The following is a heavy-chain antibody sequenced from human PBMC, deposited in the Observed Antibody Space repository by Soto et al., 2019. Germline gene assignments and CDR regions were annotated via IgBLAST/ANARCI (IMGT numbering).Heavy chain of an antibody. CDR3: ARDLEFRDGNISHLDY. J-gene: IGHJ4*02. D-gene: IGHD3-10*01. CDR2: IMPIIGTA. Sequence: QVQLVQSGAEVKKPGSSVNVSCKASGGTFSSHVFNWVRQAPGQGLEWMVGIMPIIGTANYAQKFQGRVTITADESKSTAYMELSSLRSEDTAVYYCARDLEFRDGNISHLDYCGQGTLVTVSS. V-gene: IGHV1-69*01. CDR1: GGTFSSHV.